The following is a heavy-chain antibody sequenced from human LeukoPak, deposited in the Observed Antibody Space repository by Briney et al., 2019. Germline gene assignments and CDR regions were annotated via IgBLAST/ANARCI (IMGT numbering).Heavy chain of an antibody. CDR3: AREANYGDYTHFDY. J-gene: IGHJ4*02. V-gene: IGHV1-2*06. D-gene: IGHD4-17*01. CDR1: GYTFTGYY. Sequence: ASVKVSCKASGYTFTGYYMHWVRQAPGQGLEWMGRINPNSGGTNYAQKFQGRVTMTRDTSISTAYMELSRLRSDDTAVYYCAREANYGDYTHFDYRGQGTLVTVSS. CDR2: INPNSGGT.